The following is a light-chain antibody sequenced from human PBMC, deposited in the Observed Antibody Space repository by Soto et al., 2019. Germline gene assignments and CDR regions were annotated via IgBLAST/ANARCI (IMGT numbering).Light chain of an antibody. J-gene: IGKJ2*01. CDR2: KAS. CDR3: EQYSSLPYT. V-gene: IGKV1-5*03. CDR1: QSISSW. Sequence: DIQMTHSPSTLSASVGDRVTITCRASQSISSWLAWYQHKPGKSPKVLIYKASSLEGGVPSRFSGSGSGTEFTLTINNLQPDDSATNYCEQYSSLPYTFGQGTKLEI.